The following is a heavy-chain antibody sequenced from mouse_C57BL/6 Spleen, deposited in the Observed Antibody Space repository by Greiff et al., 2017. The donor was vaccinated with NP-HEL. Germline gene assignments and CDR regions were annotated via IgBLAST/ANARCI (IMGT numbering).Heavy chain of an antibody. CDR2: FYPGSGRT. CDR1: GYTFPSYW. Sequence: QVQLQQPGAELVKPGASVKMSCKASGYTFPSYWITWVKQRPGHGLEWIGDFYPGSGRTNSNEKFKSKATLTVDTSSSTAYMQLSSLTTEDSAVYYCARDSLFAYWGQGTLVTVSA. CDR3: ARDSLFAY. J-gene: IGHJ3*01. V-gene: IGHV1-55*01.